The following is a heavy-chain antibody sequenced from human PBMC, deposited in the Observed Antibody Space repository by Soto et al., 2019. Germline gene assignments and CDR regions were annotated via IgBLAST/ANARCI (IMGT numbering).Heavy chain of an antibody. V-gene: IGHV3-30*03. Sequence: GGSMRLSCAAAGFTSSSYGRHWVRKAPGKGLEWVAVISYDGSNKYYADSVKGRFTVSRDNAKNSLYLQMNSLRAEDTAIYYCVRDFQWAFDYWGQGTLVTVSS. CDR3: VRDFQWAFDY. D-gene: IGHD1-26*01. CDR1: GFTSSSYG. CDR2: ISYDGSNK. J-gene: IGHJ4*02.